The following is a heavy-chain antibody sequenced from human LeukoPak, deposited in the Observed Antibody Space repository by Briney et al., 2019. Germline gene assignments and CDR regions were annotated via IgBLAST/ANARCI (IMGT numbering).Heavy chain of an antibody. Sequence: GGCLRLSCAASGFTFDDYAMHWVRQAPGKGLEWVSGISWNSGSIGYADSVKGRFTISRDNAKNSLYLQMNSLRAEDTALYYCAKDTSYSSSWWHFDYWGQGTLVTVSS. CDR2: ISWNSGSI. CDR1: GFTFDDYA. V-gene: IGHV3-9*01. J-gene: IGHJ4*02. CDR3: AKDTSYSSSWWHFDY. D-gene: IGHD6-13*01.